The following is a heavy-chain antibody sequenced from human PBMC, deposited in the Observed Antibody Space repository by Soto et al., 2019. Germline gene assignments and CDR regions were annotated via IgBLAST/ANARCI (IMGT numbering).Heavy chain of an antibody. J-gene: IGHJ4*02. CDR3: AKFSYNSSGYLFDY. CDR1: GFTFSSYA. Sequence: GGSLRLSCAASGFTFSSYAMSWVRQAPGKGLEWVSAINNSGGSTYYADSVKGRFTISRDNSKNTLYLQMNSLRAEDTAVYYCAKFSYNSSGYLFDYWGQXTLVTVS. V-gene: IGHV3-23*01. D-gene: IGHD3-22*01. CDR2: INNSGGST.